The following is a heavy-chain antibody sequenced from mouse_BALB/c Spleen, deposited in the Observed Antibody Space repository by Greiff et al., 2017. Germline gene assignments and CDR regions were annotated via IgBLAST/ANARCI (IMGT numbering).Heavy chain of an antibody. J-gene: IGHJ4*01. D-gene: IGHD2-1*01. Sequence: EVQLQQSGAELVKPGASVKLSCTASGFNIKDTYMHWVKQRPEQGLEWIGRIDPANGNTKYDPKFQGKATITADTSSNTAYLQLSSLTSEDTAVYYCADGNYYAMDYWGQGTSVTVSS. CDR1: GFNIKDTY. V-gene: IGHV14-3*02. CDR2: IDPANGNT. CDR3: ADGNYYAMDY.